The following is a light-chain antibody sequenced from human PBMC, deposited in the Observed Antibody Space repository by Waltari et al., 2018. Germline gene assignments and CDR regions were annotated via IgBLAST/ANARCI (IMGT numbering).Light chain of an antibody. Sequence: EIVLTQSPATLSLSPGDRATLSCRASPTIGGSLAWYQQQPGQSPSLLIYGASRRATGVPARFGGSGSGTDFTLTISSLEPEDFAVYFCQQRDTWPPTFGQGTKV. V-gene: IGKV3-11*01. CDR2: GAS. J-gene: IGKJ1*01. CDR1: PTIGGS. CDR3: QQRDTWPPT.